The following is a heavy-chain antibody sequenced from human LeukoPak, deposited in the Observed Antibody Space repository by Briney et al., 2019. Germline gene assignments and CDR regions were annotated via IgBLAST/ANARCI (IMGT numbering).Heavy chain of an antibody. CDR2: IKQGGSEK. D-gene: IGHD1-26*01. Sequence: GGTLRLSCAASGFTFSSFRMSWVRQAPGKGLEWVSNIKQGGSEKYYVDSVKGRFTISRDNAKNSLYLQMNSLRAEDTAVYFCARDTMGATDYWGQGTLVTVSS. J-gene: IGHJ4*02. CDR3: ARDTMGATDY. CDR1: GFTFSSFR. V-gene: IGHV3-7*01.